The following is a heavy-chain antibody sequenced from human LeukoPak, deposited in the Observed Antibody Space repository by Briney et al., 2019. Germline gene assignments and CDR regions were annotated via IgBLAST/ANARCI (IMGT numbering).Heavy chain of an antibody. J-gene: IGHJ4*02. V-gene: IGHV3-23*01. CDR2: ISGSGGST. Sequence: GGSLRLSCAASGFTFSSYAMSRVRQAPGKGLEWVSAISGSGGSTYYADSVKGRFTISRDNSKNTLYLQMNSLRAEDTAVYYCAKVLILHTIQMDFDYWGQGTLVTVSS. D-gene: IGHD5-24*01. CDR3: AKVLILHTIQMDFDY. CDR1: GFTFSSYA.